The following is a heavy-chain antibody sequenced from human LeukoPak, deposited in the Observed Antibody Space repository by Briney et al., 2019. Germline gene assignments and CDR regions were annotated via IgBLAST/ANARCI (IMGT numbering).Heavy chain of an antibody. CDR3: ARGANYGSGSYLAAFDV. CDR2: INSDGSST. CDR1: GFTFSRYW. D-gene: IGHD3-10*01. Sequence: PGGSLRLSCAASGFTFSRYWMHWVRQAPGKGLVWVSRINSDGSSTSYADSVQGRFTISRDNAKNTLYLQMNSLSAEDTAVYYCARGANYGSGSYLAAFDVWGQGTMVTVSS. V-gene: IGHV3-74*01. J-gene: IGHJ3*01.